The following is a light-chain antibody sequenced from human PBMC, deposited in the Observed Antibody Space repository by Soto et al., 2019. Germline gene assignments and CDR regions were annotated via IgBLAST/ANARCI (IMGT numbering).Light chain of an antibody. J-gene: IGLJ2*01. Sequence: QSALTQPPSASGSPGQSVTISCTGSSSDVGSYNYVSWYQQHPGKAPKLIIYEVNKRPSGVPDRFSGSKSGNTAFLIVSGLQAEDEADYFCSSSYSGSNNPYVAFGGGTKLTVL. CDR2: EVN. V-gene: IGLV2-8*01. CDR1: SSDVGSYNY. CDR3: SSSYSGSNNPYVA.